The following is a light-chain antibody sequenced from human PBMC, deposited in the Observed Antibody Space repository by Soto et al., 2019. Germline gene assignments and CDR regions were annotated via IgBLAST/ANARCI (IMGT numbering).Light chain of an antibody. CDR3: QQYGSSLGT. CDR1: QSVSSGY. CDR2: GAS. Sequence: EIVLTQSPGTLSLSPGERATLSCRASQSVSSGYLAWYQQKPGQAPRPLIYGASSRATGIPDRFSGSGSGTDFTLTISRLEPEDFAVYYCQQYGSSLGTFGQGTKLEIK. J-gene: IGKJ2*01. V-gene: IGKV3-20*01.